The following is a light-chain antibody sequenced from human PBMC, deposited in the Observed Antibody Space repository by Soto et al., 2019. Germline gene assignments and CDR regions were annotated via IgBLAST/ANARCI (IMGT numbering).Light chain of an antibody. V-gene: IGKV1-5*01. CDR1: ENIFKY. CDR3: QHYNTRSIA. Sequence: DIQLTQSPATLSASVGDRITITCRASENIFKYVAWYQQTSGSAPNLLIYAASDLESGVPSRFSGSGSGTEFSLTIDNLQPNDSATYYCQHYNTRSIAFGGGTKVDVK. CDR2: AAS. J-gene: IGKJ4*01.